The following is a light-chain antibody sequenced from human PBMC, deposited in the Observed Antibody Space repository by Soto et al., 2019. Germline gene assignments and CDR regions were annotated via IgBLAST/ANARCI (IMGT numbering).Light chain of an antibody. CDR2: DVS. J-gene: IGLJ1*01. CDR1: SSDVGGYNY. CDR3: CSYAGTYTSLYV. Sequence: QSALTQPRSVSGSPGQSVTISCTGTSSDVGGYNYVSWYQQHPGKAPKLMIYDVSKRPSGIPDRFSGSKSGNTASLTISGLQTDDEADYFCCSYAGTYTSLYVFGTGTKLTVL. V-gene: IGLV2-11*01.